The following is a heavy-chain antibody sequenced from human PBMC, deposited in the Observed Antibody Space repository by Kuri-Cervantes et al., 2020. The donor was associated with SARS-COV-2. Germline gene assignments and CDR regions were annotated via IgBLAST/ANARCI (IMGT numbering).Heavy chain of an antibody. CDR3: ARARGWVGATKPFDY. CDR1: GGSFSGYY. V-gene: IGHV4-34*01. D-gene: IGHD1-26*01. CDR2: INHSGST. J-gene: IGHJ4*02. Sequence: SETMSLTCAVYGGSFSGYYWSWIRQPPGKGLEWIGEINHSGSTNYNPSLKSRVTISADTSKNQFSLNLSSVTAADTAVYYCARARGWVGATKPFDYWGQGTLVTVSS.